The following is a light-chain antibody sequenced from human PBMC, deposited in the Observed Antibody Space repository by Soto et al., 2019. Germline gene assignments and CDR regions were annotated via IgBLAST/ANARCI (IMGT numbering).Light chain of an antibody. J-gene: IGKJ1*01. CDR3: QHYNSYSEA. CDR1: QSVSSY. CDR2: GAS. Sequence: EIVLTQSTATLSLSPGERATLSCRASQSVSSYLAWYQQKPGQTPRLLIYGASTRATGVPPRFSGSRSGTEFTLTISSLQPDDFATYYCQHYNSYSEAFGQGTKVDIK. V-gene: IGKV3-15*01.